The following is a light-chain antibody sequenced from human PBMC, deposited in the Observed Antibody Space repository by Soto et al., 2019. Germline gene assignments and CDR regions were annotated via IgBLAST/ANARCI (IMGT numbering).Light chain of an antibody. Sequence: QLVLTQSPSASASLGASVKLTCTLSSGHSSYAIAWHQQQPEKGPRYLMKLNSDGSHSKGDGIPDRFSGSSSGAERYLTISSLQSEDEAAYYCQTWGTGIRAFGGGTKVTVL. V-gene: IGLV4-69*01. CDR3: QTWGTGIRA. J-gene: IGLJ3*02. CDR1: SGHSSYA. CDR2: LNSDGSH.